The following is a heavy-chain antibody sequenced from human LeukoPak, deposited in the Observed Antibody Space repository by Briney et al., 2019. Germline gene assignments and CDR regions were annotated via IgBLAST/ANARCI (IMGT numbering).Heavy chain of an antibody. J-gene: IGHJ4*02. CDR1: GGSINSRSDY. CDR3: ARRPGEYGGNDFDY. V-gene: IGHV4-39*01. Sequence: SETLSLTCTVSGGSINSRSDYWGWIRQPPGKGLEWIGSIYYSGSTHYNPSLKSRVTMSIDTSKNQFSLGLSSVTAADTAVYYCARRPGEYGGNDFDYWGQGILVTVSS. D-gene: IGHD4/OR15-4a*01. CDR2: IYYSGST.